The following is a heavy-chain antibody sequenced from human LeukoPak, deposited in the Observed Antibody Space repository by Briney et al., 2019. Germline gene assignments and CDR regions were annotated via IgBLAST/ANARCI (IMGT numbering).Heavy chain of an antibody. J-gene: IGHJ6*02. CDR2: IYSGGST. CDR3: ARGPGNYGDYVGYYGMDV. Sequence: GGSLRLSCAASGFTVSSNYMSWVRQAPGKGLEWVSVIYSGGSTYYADSVKGRFTISRDNSKNTLYLQMNSLRAEDTAVYYCARGPGNYGDYVGYYGMDVWGQRTTVTVSS. D-gene: IGHD4-17*01. CDR1: GFTVSSNY. V-gene: IGHV3-66*02.